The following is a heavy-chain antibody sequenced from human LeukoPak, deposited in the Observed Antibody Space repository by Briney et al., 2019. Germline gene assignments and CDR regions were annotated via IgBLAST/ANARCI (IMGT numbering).Heavy chain of an antibody. D-gene: IGHD3-22*01. J-gene: IGHJ4*02. CDR3: VRNSYDSSGYYDY. Sequence: GGSLRLSCAASGFTFTNYWMHWVRQAPGKGLVWVSRIISDGSNTTYADSVKGRFTISRDNAKNTLYLQMSSLRAEDTAVYYCVRNSYDSSGYYDYWGQGTLVTVSS. CDR1: GFTFTNYW. CDR2: IISDGSNT. V-gene: IGHV3-74*01.